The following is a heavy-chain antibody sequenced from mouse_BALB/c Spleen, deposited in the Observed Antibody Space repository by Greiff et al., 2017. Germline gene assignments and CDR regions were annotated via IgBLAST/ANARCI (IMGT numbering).Heavy chain of an antibody. CDR1: GFAFSSYD. J-gene: IGHJ4*01. CDR2: ISSGGGST. V-gene: IGHV5-12-1*01. Sequence: EVKLVESGGGLVKPGGSLKLSCAASGFAFSSYDMSWVRQTPEKRLEWVAYISSGGGSTYYPDTVKGRFTISRDNAKNTLYLQMSSLKSEDTAMYYCTREKYLDYWGQGTSVTVSS. CDR3: TREKYLDY. D-gene: IGHD2-10*02.